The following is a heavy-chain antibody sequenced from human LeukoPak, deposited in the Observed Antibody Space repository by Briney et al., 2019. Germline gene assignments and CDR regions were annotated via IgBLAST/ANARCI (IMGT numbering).Heavy chain of an antibody. CDR3: ARDPPHIVVVTAISGSGDEALDY. V-gene: IGHV1-18*01. D-gene: IGHD2-21*02. CDR1: GYTFTSYG. J-gene: IGHJ4*02. CDR2: ISAYNGNT. Sequence: GASVKVSCKASGYTFTSYGISWVRQAPGQGLEWMGWISAYNGNTNYAQKLQGRVTMTTDTSTGTAYMELRSLRSDDTAVYYCARDPPHIVVVTAISGSGDEALDYWGQGTLVTVSS.